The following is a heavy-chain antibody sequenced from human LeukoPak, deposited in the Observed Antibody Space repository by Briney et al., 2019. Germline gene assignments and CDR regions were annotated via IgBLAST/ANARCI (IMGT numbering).Heavy chain of an antibody. D-gene: IGHD2-15*01. J-gene: IGHJ6*03. Sequence: GGSLRLSCAASGFTFSSYSMNWVRQAPGKGLEWVSYISSSSSTIYYADSVKGRFTISRDNAKNSLYLQMNSLRAEDTAVYYCARTGPFGYCNGGSCRDYYYYYYMDVWGKGTTVTVSS. CDR1: GFTFSSYS. V-gene: IGHV3-48*01. CDR3: ARTGPFGYCNGGSCRDYYYYYYMDV. CDR2: ISSSSSTI.